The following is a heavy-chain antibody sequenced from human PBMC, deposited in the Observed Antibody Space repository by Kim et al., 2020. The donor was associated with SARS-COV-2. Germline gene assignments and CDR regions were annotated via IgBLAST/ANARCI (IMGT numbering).Heavy chain of an antibody. V-gene: IGHV5-51*01. Sequence: GESLKISCKGSGYSFTSYWIGWVRQMPGKGLEWMGIIYPGDSDTRYSPSFQGQVTISADKSISTAYLQWSSLKASDTAMYYCARPHRLIAVAAKTGGGDAFDIWGQGTMVTVSS. D-gene: IGHD6-19*01. CDR1: GYSFTSYW. CDR3: ARPHRLIAVAAKTGGGDAFDI. CDR2: IYPGDSDT. J-gene: IGHJ3*02.